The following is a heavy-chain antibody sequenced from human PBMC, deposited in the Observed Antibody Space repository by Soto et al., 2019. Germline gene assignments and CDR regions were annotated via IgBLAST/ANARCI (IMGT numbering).Heavy chain of an antibody. CDR1: GFTFSSYG. V-gene: IGHV3-30*18. Sequence: GGSLRLSCAASGFTFSSYGMHWVRQDPGKGLEWVAVISYDGSNKYYADSVKGRFTISRDNSKNTLYLQMNSLRAEDTAVYYCAKDGQLRKPSYYGMDVWGQGTTVTVSS. D-gene: IGHD2-2*01. CDR3: AKDGQLRKPSYYGMDV. J-gene: IGHJ6*02. CDR2: ISYDGSNK.